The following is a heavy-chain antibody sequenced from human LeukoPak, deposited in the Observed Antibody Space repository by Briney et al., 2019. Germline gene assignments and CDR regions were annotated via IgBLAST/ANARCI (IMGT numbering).Heavy chain of an antibody. J-gene: IGHJ4*02. V-gene: IGHV4-31*03. CDR3: ARSGLYYPGSGSFDY. D-gene: IGHD3-10*01. CDR2: IYYTGST. Sequence: SQTLSLTCTVSGDSVTSGGYYWNWIRQHPVKGLEWIGYIYYTGSTYYNPSLKSRINISADTSKNQFSLKLKSVTAADTAIYYCARSGLYYPGSGSFDYWGQGALVTVSS. CDR1: GDSVTSGGYY.